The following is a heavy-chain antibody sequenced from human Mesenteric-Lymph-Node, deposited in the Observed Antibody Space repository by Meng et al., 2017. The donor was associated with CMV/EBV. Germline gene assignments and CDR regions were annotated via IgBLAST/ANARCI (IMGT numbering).Heavy chain of an antibody. CDR3: ARDASYCSSTSCYYYYYYYGMDV. J-gene: IGHJ6*02. Sequence: ASVKVSCKASGYTFSDHYIHWVRQATGQGLEWMGWMNPNSGNTGYAQKFQGRVTITRNTSISTAYMELSSLRSEDTAVYYCARDASYCSSTSCYYYYYYYGMDVWGQGTTVTVSS. D-gene: IGHD2-2*01. V-gene: IGHV1-8*03. CDR2: MNPNSGNT. CDR1: GYTFSDHY.